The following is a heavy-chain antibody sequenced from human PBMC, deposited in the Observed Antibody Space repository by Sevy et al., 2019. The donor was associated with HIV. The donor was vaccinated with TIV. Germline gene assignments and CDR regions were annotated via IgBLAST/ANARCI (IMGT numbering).Heavy chain of an antibody. J-gene: IGHJ4*02. CDR2: IYYSGST. D-gene: IGHD3-10*01. CDR1: GGSISSSSYY. CDR3: VRHSMVRGVIITPTEALFDY. Sequence: SETLSLTCTVSGGSISSSSYYWGWIRQPPGKGLEWIGSIYYSGSTYYNPSLKSRVTISVDTSKNQFSLKLSSVTAADTAVYYCVRHSMVRGVIITPTEALFDYWGQGTLVTVSS. V-gene: IGHV4-39*01.